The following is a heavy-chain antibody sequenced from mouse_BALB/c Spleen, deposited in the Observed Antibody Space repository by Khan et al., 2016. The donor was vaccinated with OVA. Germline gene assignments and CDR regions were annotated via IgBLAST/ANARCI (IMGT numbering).Heavy chain of an antibody. V-gene: IGHV2-9*02. D-gene: IGHD1-1*02. J-gene: IGHJ3*01. CDR1: GFSLNSYG. CDR3: VRAFYYGAWFAY. CDR2: IWAGGST. Sequence: QVTLKESGPGLVAPSQSLSITCTVSGFSLNSYGVHWVRQPPGKSLEWLGVIWAGGSTNLNSALMSRLNITKDNSKSQVFLKMNSLQIDDTAMYYCVRAFYYGAWFAYWGQGTLVTVST.